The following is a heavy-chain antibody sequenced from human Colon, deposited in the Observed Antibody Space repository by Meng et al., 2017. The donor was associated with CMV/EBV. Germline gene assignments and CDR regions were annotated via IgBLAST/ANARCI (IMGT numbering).Heavy chain of an antibody. CDR1: GASITTYY. D-gene: IGHD3-10*01. J-gene: IGHJ4*02. CDR2: LRPTGSI. V-gene: IGHV4-4*07. Sequence: HVQLQESGPGRVKPSETLSLTCSVFGASITTYYWAWIRQPAGKGLEFIGRLRPTGSIDYNPSLMSRVTMSVDTSKNQLSLNLKSVTAADTAVYYRVRAAARGVPVDHWGQGMLVTVSS. CDR3: VRAAARGVPVDH.